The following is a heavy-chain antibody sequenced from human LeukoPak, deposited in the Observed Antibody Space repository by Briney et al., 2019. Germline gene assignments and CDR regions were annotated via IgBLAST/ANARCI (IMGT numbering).Heavy chain of an antibody. CDR1: GFSFDDYT. CDR2: ITRDGGST. Sequence: GGSLRLSCAASGFSFDDYTMHWVRQAPGKGLEWVSLITRDGGSTFYADSVKGRFTISRDKSKNSLYLQMNSLRTEDTALYYCAKERLKYFDYWGQGTLVTVSS. J-gene: IGHJ4*02. V-gene: IGHV3-43*01. CDR3: AKERLKYFDY.